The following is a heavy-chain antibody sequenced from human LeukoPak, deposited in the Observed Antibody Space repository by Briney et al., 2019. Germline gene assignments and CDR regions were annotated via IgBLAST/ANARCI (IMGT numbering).Heavy chain of an antibody. CDR3: ARENQLLSTYFDY. J-gene: IGHJ4*02. CDR2: ISGYNGDT. D-gene: IGHD2-2*01. CDR1: GYTFNSYG. Sequence: ASVKVSCKASGYTFNSYGISWVRQAPGQGLEWMGWISGYNGDTRYAQDLQGRVTMTTDTSTSTAYMELSSLRSEDTAVYYCARENQLLSTYFDYWGQGTLVTVSS. V-gene: IGHV1-18*01.